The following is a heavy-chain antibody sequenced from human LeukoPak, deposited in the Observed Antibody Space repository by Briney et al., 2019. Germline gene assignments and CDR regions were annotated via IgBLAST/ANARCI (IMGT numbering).Heavy chain of an antibody. Sequence: GGSLRLSCAASGFTFSSSWMTWVRQAPGKGLEWVANIKQDGSEKYYVDSVKGRFTISRDNAKNSLYLQMNSLRAEDTAVYYCARETAAVTYTDYWGQGTLVTVSS. CDR1: GFTFSSSW. CDR3: ARETAAVTYTDY. V-gene: IGHV3-7*01. D-gene: IGHD4-17*01. J-gene: IGHJ4*02. CDR2: IKQDGSEK.